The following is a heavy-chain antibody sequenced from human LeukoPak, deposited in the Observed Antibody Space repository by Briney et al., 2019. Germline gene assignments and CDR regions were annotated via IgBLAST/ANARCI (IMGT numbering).Heavy chain of an antibody. D-gene: IGHD3-22*01. CDR1: GYTFTSYG. CDR2: ISAYNGNT. Sequence: ASVKVSCKASGYTFTSYGISWVRQAPGQGLEWMGWISAYNGNTNYAQKLQGRVTMTTDTSTSTAYMELRSLRSDDTAVYYCARALTDYYDSSGYSSFGYWGQGTLVTVSS. J-gene: IGHJ4*02. CDR3: ARALTDYYDSSGYSSFGY. V-gene: IGHV1-18*01.